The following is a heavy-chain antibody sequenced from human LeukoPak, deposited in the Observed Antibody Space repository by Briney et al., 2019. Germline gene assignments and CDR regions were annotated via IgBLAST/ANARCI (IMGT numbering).Heavy chain of an antibody. CDR3: ARAFQSLGGLSLPDY. CDR1: GYSFTNHA. Sequence: VSVNVSCKASGYSFTNHAMHWVRQPPAQGLECMGCIHPSTGNPTYAQGFTGRFVFSLDTSVRTPYLQISSLKAEDTAVYVCARAFQSLGGLSLPDYWGQGTLVTVSS. V-gene: IGHV7-4-1*02. J-gene: IGHJ4*02. D-gene: IGHD3-16*02. CDR2: IHPSTGNP.